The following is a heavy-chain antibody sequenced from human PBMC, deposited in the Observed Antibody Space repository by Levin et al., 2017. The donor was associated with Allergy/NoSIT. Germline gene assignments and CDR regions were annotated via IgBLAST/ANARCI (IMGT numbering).Heavy chain of an antibody. CDR2: ISYDGNNK. CDR1: GFTFSSYA. CDR3: ARTISGSYSAIDY. Sequence: LTGGSLRLSCAASGFTFSSYAMHWVRQAPGKGLEWMAVISYDGNNKYYADSVKGRFTISRDNSKNTLYLQMNSLRAEDTAVYYCARTISGSYSAIDYWGQGTLVTVSS. D-gene: IGHD1-26*01. J-gene: IGHJ4*02. V-gene: IGHV3-30-3*01.